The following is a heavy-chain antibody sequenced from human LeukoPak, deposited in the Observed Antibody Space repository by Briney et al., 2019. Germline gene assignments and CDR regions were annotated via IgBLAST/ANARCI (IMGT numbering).Heavy chain of an antibody. CDR2: TNPNSGGT. CDR3: ARVLGWEPQIPH. CDR1: GYTFTGYY. Sequence: ASVKVSCKASGYTFTGYYMHWVRQAPGQGLEWMGWTNPNSGGTNYAQKFQGRVTMTRDTSISTAYMELSRLRSDDTAVYYCARVLGWEPQIPHSGQGTLVTVSS. V-gene: IGHV1-2*02. D-gene: IGHD1-26*01. J-gene: IGHJ1*01.